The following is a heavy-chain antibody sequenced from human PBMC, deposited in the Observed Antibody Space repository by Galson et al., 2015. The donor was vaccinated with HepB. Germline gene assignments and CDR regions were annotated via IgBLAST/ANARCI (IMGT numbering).Heavy chain of an antibody. J-gene: IGHJ4*02. V-gene: IGHV4/OR15-8*02. D-gene: IGHD3-10*01. CDR2: IYHNGNT. Sequence: ETLSLTCVVSGASINTNIWWSWVRQAPGKGLEWIGEIYHNGNTIYNPSLQSRVTISVDKSKDQFSLNLNSVTAADTAVYYCALRHLWSPNNYDYWGQGTLVIVSS. CDR1: GASINTNIW. CDR3: ALRHLWSPNNYDY.